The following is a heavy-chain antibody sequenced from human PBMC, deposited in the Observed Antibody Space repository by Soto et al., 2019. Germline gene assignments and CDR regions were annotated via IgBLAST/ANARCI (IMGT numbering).Heavy chain of an antibody. D-gene: IGHD3-3*02. V-gene: IGHV1-2*04. CDR2: INPNSGGT. Sequence: ASVKVSCKASGYTFTGYYMHWVRQAPGQGLEWMGWINPNSGGTNYAQKFQGWVTMTRDTSISTAYMELSRLRSDDTAVYYCARAQRVYLSSIYFDYWGQGTLVTVSS. CDR3: ARAQRVYLSSIYFDY. J-gene: IGHJ4*02. CDR1: GYTFTGYY.